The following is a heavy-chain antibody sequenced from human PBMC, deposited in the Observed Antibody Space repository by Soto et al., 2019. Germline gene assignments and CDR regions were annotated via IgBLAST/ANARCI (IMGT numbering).Heavy chain of an antibody. Sequence: SLRLSCAASGFTFDDYAMHWGRQAPGKGLEWVSGISWNSGSIGYADSVKGRFTISRDNAKNSLYLQMNSLRAEDTALYDCANAVSYGDAFERWGQGTMVTVSS. D-gene: IGHD1-26*01. J-gene: IGHJ3*02. CDR3: ANAVSYGDAFER. CDR2: ISWNSGSI. CDR1: GFTFDDYA. V-gene: IGHV3-9*01.